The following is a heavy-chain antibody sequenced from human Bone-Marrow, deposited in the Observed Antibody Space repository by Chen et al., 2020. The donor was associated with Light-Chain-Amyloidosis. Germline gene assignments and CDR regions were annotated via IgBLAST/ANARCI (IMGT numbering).Heavy chain of an antibody. D-gene: IGHD3-10*01. CDR2: ISGDGGST. Sequence: EVQLVESGGGVVQPGGSLRISCAASGFTFDDYAMHWVRQAPGKGLEWVSLISGDGGSTYYADSVKGRFTISRDNSKNSXXXXXXXXXXEXXXXYYCAKDIFATYDPWGQGTLVTVSS. V-gene: IGHV3-43*02. J-gene: IGHJ5*02. CDR3: AKDIFATYDP. CDR1: GFTFDDYA.